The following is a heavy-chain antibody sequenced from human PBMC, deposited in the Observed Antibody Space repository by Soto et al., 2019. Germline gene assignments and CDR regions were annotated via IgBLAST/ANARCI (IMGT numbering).Heavy chain of an antibody. D-gene: IGHD4-17*01. CDR1: GFTFSSYA. CDR2: IGGSGGSK. V-gene: IGHV3-23*01. J-gene: IGHJ4*02. Sequence: EVQLLESGGGLVQPGGSLRLSCAASGFTFSSYAMSWVRTAPGKGLEWVSAIGGSGGSKYYADSVKGRFTISRDNSKNTLYMQMNSLRAEDTAVYSCAKVLTTVVGWPPRWYRKDFDYWGQGTLVTVSS. CDR3: AKVLTTVVGWPPRWYRKDFDY.